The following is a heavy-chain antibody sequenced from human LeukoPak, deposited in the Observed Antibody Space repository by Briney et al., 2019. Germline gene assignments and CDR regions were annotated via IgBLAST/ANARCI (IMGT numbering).Heavy chain of an antibody. CDR2: IYYNGGT. D-gene: IGHD1-1*01. V-gene: IGHV4-39*01. J-gene: IGHJ4*02. Sequence: SETLSLTCAVSGGSISSSAYYWSWIRQPPGKGLEWIGSIYYNGGTYYNPSLMSRVTISVDTSKNQFSLKLTSVTTADTAVYYCRRRSVAANEYCFDYWGQGTLVTVSS. CDR1: GGSISSSAYY. CDR3: RRRSVAANEYCFDY.